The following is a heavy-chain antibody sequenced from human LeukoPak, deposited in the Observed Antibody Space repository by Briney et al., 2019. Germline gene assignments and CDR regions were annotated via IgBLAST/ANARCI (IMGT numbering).Heavy chain of an antibody. Sequence: GGSLRLSCAASGVTVSSSYMSWVRQAPGKGLEWVSVIFSDGRTYYADSVKGRFTISRDNSKNTLYLQMNSLRAEDTAVYYCARDDRWDDGVGFDYWGQGTLVTV. CDR3: ARDDRWDDGVGFDY. V-gene: IGHV3-53*01. J-gene: IGHJ4*02. CDR2: IFSDGRT. CDR1: GVTVSSSY. D-gene: IGHD1-1*01.